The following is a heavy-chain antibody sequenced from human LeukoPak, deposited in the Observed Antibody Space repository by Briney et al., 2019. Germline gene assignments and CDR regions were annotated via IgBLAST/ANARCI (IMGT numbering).Heavy chain of an antibody. J-gene: IGHJ4*02. Sequence: PGGSLRLSCAASGFTFSSYAMSWVRQAPGKGLEWVSAISGSGGSTYYADSVKGRFTISRDNSKNTLYLQMNSLRAEDTAVYYCAKTRGYSGYDSSGDYAHPLGYWGQGTLVTVSS. V-gene: IGHV3-23*01. CDR1: GFTFSSYA. CDR3: AKTRGYSGYDSSGDYAHPLGY. CDR2: ISGSGGST. D-gene: IGHD5-12*01.